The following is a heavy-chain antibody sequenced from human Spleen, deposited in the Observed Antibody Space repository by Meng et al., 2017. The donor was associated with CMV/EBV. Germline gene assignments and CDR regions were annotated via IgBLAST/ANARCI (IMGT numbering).Heavy chain of an antibody. D-gene: IGHD6-19*01. Sequence: GESLKISCAASGFTFSSYWMSWVRQAPGKGLEWVANIVQDGSERYYVDSVKGRFTISRDNAKNSLYLQMNSLRAEDTAVYYCARDVPTRIAVAGSSFDYWGQGTLVTVSS. CDR3: ARDVPTRIAVAGSSFDY. J-gene: IGHJ4*02. V-gene: IGHV3-7*01. CDR2: IVQDGSER. CDR1: GFTFSSYW.